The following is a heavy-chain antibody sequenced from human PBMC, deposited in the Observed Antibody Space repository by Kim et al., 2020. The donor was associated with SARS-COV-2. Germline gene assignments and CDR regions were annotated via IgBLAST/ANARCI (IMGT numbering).Heavy chain of an antibody. Sequence: SVKVSCKASGGTFSSYAISWVRQAPGQGLEWMGGIIPIFGTANYAQKFQGRVTITADESTSTAYMELSSLRSEDTAVYYCARGSSSWGGKYNWFDPWGQGTLVTVTS. D-gene: IGHD6-6*01. V-gene: IGHV1-69*13. CDR2: IIPIFGTA. J-gene: IGHJ5*02. CDR3: ARGSSSWGGKYNWFDP. CDR1: GGTFSSYA.